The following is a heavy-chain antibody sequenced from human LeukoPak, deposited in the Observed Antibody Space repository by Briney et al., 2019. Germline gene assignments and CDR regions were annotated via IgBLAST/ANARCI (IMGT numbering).Heavy chain of an antibody. CDR1: GGPFSGYY. J-gene: IGHJ4*02. V-gene: IGHV4-34*01. Sequence: SETLSLTCAVYGGPFSGYYWSWIRQPPGKGLEWIGEINHSGSTNYNPSFKSRVTISVDTSKNQFSLKLSSVTAADAAVYYCVRARDIAVSWFGDLLSSETYFDYWGQGTLVTVSS. CDR2: INHSGST. D-gene: IGHD3-10*01. CDR3: VRARDIAVSWFGDLLSSETYFDY.